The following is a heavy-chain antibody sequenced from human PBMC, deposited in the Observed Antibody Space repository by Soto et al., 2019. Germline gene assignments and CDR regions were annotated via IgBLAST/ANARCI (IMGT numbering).Heavy chain of an antibody. J-gene: IGHJ4*02. V-gene: IGHV1-8*01. CDR3: ARGRASGSYSLLDC. D-gene: IGHD3-10*01. Sequence: QVQLVQSGAEVKKPGASVKVSCKASGNTFTSYDINWVRQATGHGLEWMGWINPNSGNIGYAQKFQGRVTMTRDTAIRTAYMEVSRLRSDDTAVYYCARGRASGSYSLLDCLGQGTLVTVSS. CDR2: INPNSGNI. CDR1: GNTFTSYD.